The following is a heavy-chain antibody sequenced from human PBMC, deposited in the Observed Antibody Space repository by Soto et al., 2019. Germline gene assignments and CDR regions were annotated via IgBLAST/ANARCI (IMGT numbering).Heavy chain of an antibody. J-gene: IGHJ4*02. CDR3: ARSGHNSGFFYSDY. D-gene: IGHD3-22*01. CDR2: INWNDDK. Sequence: QITLKESGPTLVKVTQTVTLTCTFSGFSLSSTGVGVGWIRQPPGKALEGLALINWNDDKRYNPSLKSRLTITKDTSKNQVVLTMTNMDPADTATYYCARSGHNSGFFYSDYWGQGTLVTVSS. V-gene: IGHV2-5*01. CDR1: GFSLSSTGVG.